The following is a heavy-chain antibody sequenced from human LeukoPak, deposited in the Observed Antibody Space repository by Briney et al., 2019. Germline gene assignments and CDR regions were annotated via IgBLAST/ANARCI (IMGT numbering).Heavy chain of an antibody. V-gene: IGHV1-8*01. D-gene: IGHD3-3*01. Sequence: ASMKVSCKASGYTFTSYDINWVRQATGQGLEWMGWTNPNSGNTGYAQKFQGRVTMTRNTSISTAYMELSSLRSEDTAVYYCARGLRSYDFWSGYPKPNWFDPWGQGTLVTVSS. J-gene: IGHJ5*02. CDR1: GYTFTSYD. CDR3: ARGLRSYDFWSGYPKPNWFDP. CDR2: TNPNSGNT.